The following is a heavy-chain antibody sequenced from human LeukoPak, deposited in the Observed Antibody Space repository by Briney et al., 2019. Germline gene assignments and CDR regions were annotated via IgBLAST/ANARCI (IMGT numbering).Heavy chain of an antibody. CDR1: GFTFSGFW. V-gene: IGHV3-74*01. CDR2: ISFDGSDA. J-gene: IGHJ3*02. Sequence: GRSLRLSCAASGFTFSGFWMHWVRQAPGKGLVWVSCISFDGSDATYADSVKGRFTISRDNAKNTLHLQMDSLTVEDTAVYYCARDLFPVAAAGANAFDIWGQGTMVTVSS. CDR3: ARDLFPVAAAGANAFDI. D-gene: IGHD6-13*01.